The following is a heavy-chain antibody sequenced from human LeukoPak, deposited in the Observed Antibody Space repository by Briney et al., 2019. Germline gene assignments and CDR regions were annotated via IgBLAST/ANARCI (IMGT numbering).Heavy chain of an antibody. CDR1: GFTFSSYA. CDR2: ISGSGGST. J-gene: IGHJ4*02. CDR3: AKDPPTYYDFWSGYYKGLNY. Sequence: TGGSLRLSCAASGFTFSSYAMSWVRQAPGKGLEWVSAISGSGGSTYYADSVKGRFTISRDNSKNTLYLQMNSLRAEDTAVYYCAKDPPTYYDFWSGYYKGLNYWGQGTLVTVSS. V-gene: IGHV3-23*01. D-gene: IGHD3-3*01.